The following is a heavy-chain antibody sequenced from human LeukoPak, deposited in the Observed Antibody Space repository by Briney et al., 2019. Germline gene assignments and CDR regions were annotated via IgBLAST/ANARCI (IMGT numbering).Heavy chain of an antibody. J-gene: IGHJ4*02. V-gene: IGHV3-15*01. CDR2: IKSKTDGGTT. CDR3: TPSGYSYEGSY. D-gene: IGHD5-18*01. Sequence: KTGGSLRLSCAASGFSFNNAWMSWVRQAPGKGLEWVGRIKSKTDGGTTDYAAPVKGRFIISRDDSKNTLYLQMNSLKTEDTAVYYCTPSGYSYEGSYWGQGTLVTVSS. CDR1: GFSFNNAW.